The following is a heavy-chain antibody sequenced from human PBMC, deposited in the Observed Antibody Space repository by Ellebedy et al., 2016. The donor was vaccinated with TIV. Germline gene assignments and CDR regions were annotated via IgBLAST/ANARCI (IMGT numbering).Heavy chain of an antibody. CDR1: RFSFDSYW. CDR3: ATDGSYGDYLSPAHAFEM. CDR2: INRDGSDQ. J-gene: IGHJ3*02. D-gene: IGHD4-17*01. Sequence: GESLKISCAASRFSFDSYWMTWVRQAPGKGLEWVANINRDGSDQYYVDSVKGRFTISRDNAKTSLYLQMNGLRADDTAVYYCATDGSYGDYLSPAHAFEMWGQGTMVIVS. V-gene: IGHV3-7*03.